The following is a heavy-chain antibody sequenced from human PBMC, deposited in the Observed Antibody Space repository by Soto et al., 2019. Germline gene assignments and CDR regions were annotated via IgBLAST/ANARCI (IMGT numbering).Heavy chain of an antibody. J-gene: IGHJ2*01. Sequence: PGGSLRLSCADSGFTFSRYEMNWVRQAPGRGLEWVSYISSSSNTLYYADSVKGRFAISRDNAKNSLYLQMNSLRAEDTAVYYCARGGSGSYFWYFDLWGRGTLVTVSS. D-gene: IGHD1-26*01. CDR1: GFTFSRYE. CDR3: ARGGSGSYFWYFDL. V-gene: IGHV3-48*03. CDR2: ISSSSNTL.